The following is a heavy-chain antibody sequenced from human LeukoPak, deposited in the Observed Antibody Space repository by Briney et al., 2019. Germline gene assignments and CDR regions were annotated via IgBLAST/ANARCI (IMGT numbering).Heavy chain of an antibody. CDR1: GFTFSSYA. Sequence: GGSLRLSCAASGFTFSSYAMSWVRQAPGKGLEWVSAISGSGGSTYYADSVKGRFTISRDNAKNSLYLQMNSLRAEDTAVYYCARDTARYGGYVDYWGQGTLVTVSS. D-gene: IGHD1-26*01. CDR3: ARDTARYGGYVDY. V-gene: IGHV3-23*01. CDR2: ISGSGGST. J-gene: IGHJ4*02.